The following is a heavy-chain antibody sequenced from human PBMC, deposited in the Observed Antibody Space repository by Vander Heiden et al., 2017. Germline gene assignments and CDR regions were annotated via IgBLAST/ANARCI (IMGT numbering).Heavy chain of an antibody. Sequence: QVQLQQWGAGLLKPSETLSLTCAVYGGPFSGYYWSWIRQPPGKGLEWIGEINHSGSTNYNPSLKSRVTISVDTSKNQFSLKLSSVTAADTAVYYCARGPLGYSYGYDYFDYWGQGTLVTVSS. V-gene: IGHV4-34*01. CDR3: ARGPLGYSYGYDYFDY. J-gene: IGHJ4*02. CDR1: GGPFSGYY. CDR2: INHSGST. D-gene: IGHD5-18*01.